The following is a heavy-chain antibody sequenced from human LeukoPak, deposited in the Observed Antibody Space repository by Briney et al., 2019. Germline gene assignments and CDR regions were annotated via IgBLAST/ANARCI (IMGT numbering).Heavy chain of an antibody. CDR3: ARNYYGSGFNWFDP. Sequence: PSETLSLTCTVSGGSMSNHYWSWVRQPPGKGLEWIGYIYYSGSTNYNPSLKSRVTISVDTSKNQFSLKLSSVTAADTAVYYCARNYYGSGFNWFDPWGQGTLVTVSS. D-gene: IGHD3-10*01. CDR1: GGSMSNHY. J-gene: IGHJ5*02. V-gene: IGHV4-59*08. CDR2: IYYSGST.